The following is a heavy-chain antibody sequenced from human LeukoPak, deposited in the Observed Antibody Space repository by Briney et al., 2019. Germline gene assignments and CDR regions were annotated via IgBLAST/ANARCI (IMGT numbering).Heavy chain of an antibody. CDR3: AKVPVDSSGWYHFDY. D-gene: IGHD6-19*01. CDR1: GFTFSSYG. J-gene: IGHJ4*02. V-gene: IGHV3-30*18. Sequence: PGGSLRLSCAASGFTFSSYGMHWVRQAPGKGLEWVAVISYDGSNKYYADSVKGRFTISRDNSKNTLYLQMNSLRAEDTAVYYCAKVPVDSSGWYHFDYWGQGTLVTVSS. CDR2: ISYDGSNK.